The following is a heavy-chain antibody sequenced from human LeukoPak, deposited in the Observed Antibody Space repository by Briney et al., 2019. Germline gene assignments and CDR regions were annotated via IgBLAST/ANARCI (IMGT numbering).Heavy chain of an antibody. CDR1: GGSIRSYY. J-gene: IGHJ4*02. Sequence: SETLSLTCIVSGGSIRSYYWSWIRQPPGKGLEWIGYIFYAGSTTYNPSLKSRVTISIDTSKNQSSLKLNSVTAADTAVYYCASGERGYSYGPLDYWGQGTLVTVSS. D-gene: IGHD5-18*01. CDR3: ASGERGYSYGPLDY. V-gene: IGHV4-59*08. CDR2: IFYAGST.